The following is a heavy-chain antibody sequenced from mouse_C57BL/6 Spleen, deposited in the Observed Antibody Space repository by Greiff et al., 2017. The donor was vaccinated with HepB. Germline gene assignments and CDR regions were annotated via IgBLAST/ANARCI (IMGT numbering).Heavy chain of an antibody. CDR1: GFNIKDYY. V-gene: IGHV14-2*01. J-gene: IGHJ2*01. D-gene: IGHD1-1*01. Sequence: VQLKESGAELVKPGASVKLSCTASGFNIKDYYMHWVKQRTEQGLEWVGRIDPEDGETKYAPKFQGKATITADTSSNTAYLQLSSLTSEDTAVYYCARSSITTEYFDYWGQGTTLTVSS. CDR2: IDPEDGET. CDR3: ARSSITTEYFDY.